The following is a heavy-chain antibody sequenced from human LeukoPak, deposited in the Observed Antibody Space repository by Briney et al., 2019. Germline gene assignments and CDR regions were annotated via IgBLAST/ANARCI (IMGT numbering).Heavy chain of an antibody. D-gene: IGHD3-10*01. CDR1: GGTFSSYA. CDR3: ARAYMVRGVITPNAFDI. CDR2: IIPIFGTA. V-gene: IGHV1-69*06. Sequence: SVKVSCKASGGTFSSYAISWVRQAPEQGLEWMGGIIPIFGTANYAQKFQGRVTITADKSTSTAYMELSSLRSEDTAVYYCARAYMVRGVITPNAFDIWGQGTMVTVSS. J-gene: IGHJ3*02.